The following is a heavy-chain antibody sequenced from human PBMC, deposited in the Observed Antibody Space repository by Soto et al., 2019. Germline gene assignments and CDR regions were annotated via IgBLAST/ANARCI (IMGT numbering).Heavy chain of an antibody. CDR3: ARTRSFTLGFYYDGMDV. CDR1: GYSFASYW. CDR2: IYPGDSDT. D-gene: IGHD6-6*01. J-gene: IGHJ6*02. V-gene: IGHV5-51*01. Sequence: PGESLKISCRGSGYSFASYWIGWVRQMPGKDLEWMGIIYPGDSDTRYSPSFQGQVTISADKSLRTAYLQWTSLKASDTALYYCARTRSFTLGFYYDGMDVWGQGNKVTVSS.